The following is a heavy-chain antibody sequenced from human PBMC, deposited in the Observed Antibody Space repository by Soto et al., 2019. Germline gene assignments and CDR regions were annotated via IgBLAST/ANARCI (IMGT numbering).Heavy chain of an antibody. CDR2: IYFSGSS. D-gene: IGHD6-13*01. CDR1: GGSISSGGYS. V-gene: IGHV4-30-2*05. CDR3: ARESSSLDAFDI. J-gene: IGHJ3*02. Sequence: QLQLQESGSGVVKPSQTLSLTCAVSGGSISSGGYSWSWIRQPPGKGLEWIGYIYFSGSSYYSPSLKSRVTISVDTSKNQFSLRLTSVTAADTAVYYCARESSSLDAFDIWGQGTMVTVSP.